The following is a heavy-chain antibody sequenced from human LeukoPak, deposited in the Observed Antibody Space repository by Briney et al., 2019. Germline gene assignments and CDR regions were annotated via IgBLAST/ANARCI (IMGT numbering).Heavy chain of an antibody. CDR3: ARVLPPYYYGSGRRNWFDP. CDR1: GFTVSSNY. J-gene: IGHJ5*02. Sequence: SGGSLRLSCAASGFTVSSNYMSWVRQAPGKGLEWVSVIYSGGSTYYADSVKGRFTISRDNSMNTLYLQMNSLRAEDTAVYYCARVLPPYYYGSGRRNWFDPWGQGTLVTVSS. V-gene: IGHV3-53*01. D-gene: IGHD3-10*01. CDR2: IYSGGST.